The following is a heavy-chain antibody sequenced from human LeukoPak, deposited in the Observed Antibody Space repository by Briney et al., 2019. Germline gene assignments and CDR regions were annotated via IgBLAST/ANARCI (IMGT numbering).Heavy chain of an antibody. CDR2: INHSGST. V-gene: IGHV4-34*01. CDR3: ARGVPVVTPYFDY. D-gene: IGHD3-22*01. J-gene: IGHJ4*02. CDR1: GGSFSGYY. Sequence: SETLSLTCAVYGGSFSGYYWSWIRQPPGKGLEWIGEINHSGSTNYNPSLKSRVTISIDTSKNQFSLKLSSVTAADTAVYYWARGVPVVTPYFDYWGQGNLVTVSS.